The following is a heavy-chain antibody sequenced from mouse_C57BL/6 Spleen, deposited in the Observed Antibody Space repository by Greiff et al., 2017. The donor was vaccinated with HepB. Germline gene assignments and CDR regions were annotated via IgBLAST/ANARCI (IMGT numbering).Heavy chain of an antibody. CDR2: IDPNSGGT. CDR3: ARNDYPFSYYAMDY. V-gene: IGHV1-72*01. J-gene: IGHJ4*01. D-gene: IGHD2-4*01. CDR1: GYTFTSYW. Sequence: VQLQQSGAELVKPGASVKLSCKASGYTFTSYWMHWVKQRPGRGLEWIGRIDPNSGGTKYNEKFKSKATLTVDKPSSTAYMQLSSLTSEDSAVYDCARNDYPFSYYAMDYWGQGTSVTVSS.